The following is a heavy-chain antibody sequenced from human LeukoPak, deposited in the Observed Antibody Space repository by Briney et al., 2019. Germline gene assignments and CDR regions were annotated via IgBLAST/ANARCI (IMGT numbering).Heavy chain of an antibody. CDR2: IYYSGST. Sequence: SSETLSLTCTVSGGSISSYYWSWIRQPPGKGLEWIGYIYYSGSTNYNPSLKSRVTISVDTSKNQFSLKLSSVTAADTAVYYCARHVVVPAAIQYYFDYWGQGTLVTVSS. D-gene: IGHD2-2*02. CDR1: GGSISSYY. CDR3: ARHVVVPAAIQYYFDY. V-gene: IGHV4-59*08. J-gene: IGHJ4*02.